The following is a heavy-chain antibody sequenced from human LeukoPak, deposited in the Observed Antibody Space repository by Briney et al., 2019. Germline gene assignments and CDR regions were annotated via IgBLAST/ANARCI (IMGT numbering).Heavy chain of an antibody. CDR1: GFTFSSYA. J-gene: IGHJ1*01. V-gene: IGHV3-30*04. D-gene: IGHD2-21*02. CDR2: ISYDGSNK. Sequence: GGSLRLSCAASGFTFSSYAMHWVRQAPGKGLEWVAVISYDGSNKYYADSVKGRFTISRDSSKNTLYLQMNSLRAEDTAVYYCARPAYCGGDCLGTEYFQHWGQGTLVTVSS. CDR3: ARPAYCGGDCLGTEYFQH.